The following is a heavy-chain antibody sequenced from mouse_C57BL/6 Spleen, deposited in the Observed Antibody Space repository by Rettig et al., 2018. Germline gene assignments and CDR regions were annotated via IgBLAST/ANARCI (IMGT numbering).Heavy chain of an antibody. J-gene: IGHJ4*01. Sequence: GSGSTNYNEKFKGKATFTADTSSNTAYMQLSSLTTEDSAIYYCAGRWLHYAMDYWGQGTSVTVSS. V-gene: IGHV1-9*01. CDR2: GSGST. D-gene: IGHD2-3*01. CDR3: AGRWLHYAMDY.